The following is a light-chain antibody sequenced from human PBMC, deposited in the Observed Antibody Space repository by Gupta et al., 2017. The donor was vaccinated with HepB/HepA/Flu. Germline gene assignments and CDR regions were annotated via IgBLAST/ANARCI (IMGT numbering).Light chain of an antibody. CDR1: QSVSGSY. CDR2: ATS. CDR3: QQYGSSPRT. V-gene: IGKV3-20*01. Sequence: EIVLTQSPGTLSLSPGERATLSCRASQSVSGSYLAWYQQKPGQAPRLLIYATSSRATGIPHRFSGSGSGTDFTLTISRLEPEDFAVYYCQQYGSSPRTFGQGTKVEIK. J-gene: IGKJ1*01.